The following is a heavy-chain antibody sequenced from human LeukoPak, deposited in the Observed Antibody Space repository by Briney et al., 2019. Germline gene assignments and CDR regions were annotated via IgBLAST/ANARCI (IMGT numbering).Heavy chain of an antibody. CDR2: IRYDGSNK. CDR3: ARGGLLGYCSSTSCCPDF. V-gene: IGHV3-30*02. CDR1: GFTFSSYG. D-gene: IGHD2-2*01. Sequence: GGSLRLSCAASGFTFSSYGMHWVRQAPGKGLEWVAFIRYDGSNKYYADSVKGRFTISRDNSKNTLYLQMNSLRAEDTAVYYCARGGLLGYCSSTSCCPDFWGQGTLVTVSS. J-gene: IGHJ4*02.